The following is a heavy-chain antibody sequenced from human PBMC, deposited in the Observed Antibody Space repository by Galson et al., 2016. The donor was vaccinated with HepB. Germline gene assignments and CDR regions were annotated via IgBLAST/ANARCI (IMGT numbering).Heavy chain of an antibody. CDR2: IWYDGSNK. Sequence: CAASGFAFSGYGMHWVRQAPGKGLEWVAVIWYDGSNKYYADSVKGRFTISRDNSKNTLYLQMNSLRAEDTAVYYCARLQYSDYDHAFDIWGQGTMVTVSS. V-gene: IGHV3-33*01. CDR1: GFAFSGYG. J-gene: IGHJ3*02. CDR3: ARLQYSDYDHAFDI. D-gene: IGHD5-12*01.